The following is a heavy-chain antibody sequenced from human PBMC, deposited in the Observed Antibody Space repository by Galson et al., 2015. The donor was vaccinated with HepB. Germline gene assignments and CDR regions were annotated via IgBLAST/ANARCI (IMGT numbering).Heavy chain of an antibody. CDR2: IDPGDSDA. V-gene: IGHV5-51*01. Sequence: QSGAEVKKPGESLKISCKGSGYSFTSYWIGWVRQMPGKGLEWMGIIDPGDSDARYSPSFHGQVTISADKSISTAYVQWSSLKASDTAMYYCARVRGADPLGFDYWGQGTLVTVSS. D-gene: IGHD3-16*01. CDR1: GYSFTSYW. J-gene: IGHJ4*02. CDR3: ARVRGADPLGFDY.